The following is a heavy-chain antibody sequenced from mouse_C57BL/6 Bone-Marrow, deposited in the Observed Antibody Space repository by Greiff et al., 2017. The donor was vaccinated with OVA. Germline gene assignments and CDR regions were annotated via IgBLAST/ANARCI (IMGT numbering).Heavy chain of an antibody. CDR1: GFTFSDYY. D-gene: IGHD4-1*01. Sequence: EVHLVESGGGLVQPGGSLKLSCAASGFTFSDYYMYWVRQTPEKRLEWVAYISNGGGSTYYPDTVKGRFTISRDNAKNTLYLQMSRLKSEDTAMYYCATGIYFDYWGQGTTLTVSS. V-gene: IGHV5-12*01. J-gene: IGHJ2*01. CDR2: ISNGGGST. CDR3: ATGIYFDY.